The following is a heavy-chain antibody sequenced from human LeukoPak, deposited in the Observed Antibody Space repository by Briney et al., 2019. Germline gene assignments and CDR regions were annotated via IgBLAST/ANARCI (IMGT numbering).Heavy chain of an antibody. Sequence: ASVKVSCKASGYTFTSHPITWVRQAPGQGLEWMGWISAFNGNTNYAQTLQGRVTMTIETSTDTAYMELRSLRPDDAAIYFCARGTGAWTAIDYWGQGNLVTVSS. CDR3: ARGTGAWTAIDY. CDR2: ISAFNGNT. J-gene: IGHJ4*02. D-gene: IGHD3/OR15-3a*01. V-gene: IGHV1-18*01. CDR1: GYTFTSHP.